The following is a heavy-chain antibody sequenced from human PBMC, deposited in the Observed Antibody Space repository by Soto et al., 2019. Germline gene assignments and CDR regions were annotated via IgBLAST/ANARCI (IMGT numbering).Heavy chain of an antibody. V-gene: IGHV4-31*03. D-gene: IGHD3-3*01. CDR3: ARGIFGVGPEY. CDR2: IYSSGST. Sequence: QVQLQESGPGLVKPSQTLSLICTVSAGSISSVGFYWSWIRQHPGKGLESIGYIYSSGSTYYNPSLKSRITISIDTSKNQFSLNLNSVTAADTAMYYCARGIFGVGPEYWGQGTLVTVSS. J-gene: IGHJ4*02. CDR1: AGSISSVGFY.